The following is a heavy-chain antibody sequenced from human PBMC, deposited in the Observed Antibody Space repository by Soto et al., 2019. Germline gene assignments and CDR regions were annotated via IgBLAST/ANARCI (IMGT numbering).Heavy chain of an antibody. D-gene: IGHD6-13*01. CDR3: ERDPGGAAADDWFDP. Sequence: GGSLRLSCAASGFTFSSYAMHWVRQAPGKGLEWVAVISYDGSNKYYADSVKGRFTISRDNSKNTLYLQMNSLRAEDTAVYYCERDPGGAAADDWFDPWGQGTQVTVSS. CDR2: ISYDGSNK. J-gene: IGHJ5*02. CDR1: GFTFSSYA. V-gene: IGHV3-30-3*01.